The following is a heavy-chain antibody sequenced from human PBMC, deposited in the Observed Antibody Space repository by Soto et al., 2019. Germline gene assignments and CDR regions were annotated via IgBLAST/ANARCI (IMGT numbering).Heavy chain of an antibody. D-gene: IGHD3-3*01. CDR2: IYYNGST. CDR3: ARGRDVLRFLEWLFSGYFDL. V-gene: IGHV4-31*03. CDR1: GGSISSGGYY. J-gene: IGHJ2*01. Sequence: QVQLQESGPGLVKPSQTLSLTCTVSGGSISSGGYYWSWIRQHPGKGLEWIGYIYYNGSTYYNPSLQSRVTISVDTSKNQFSLKLSSVTAADTAVYYCARGRDVLRFLEWLFSGYFDLWGRGTLVTVSS.